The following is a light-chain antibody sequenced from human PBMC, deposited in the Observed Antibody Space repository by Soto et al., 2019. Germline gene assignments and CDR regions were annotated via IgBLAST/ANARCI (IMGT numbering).Light chain of an antibody. J-gene: IGKJ1*01. CDR3: QQYHNWLT. Sequence: EIVMTQSPATLSVSPGERATLSCRASQSVSSNLAWYQQKPGQAPRLLIYGASTRATGIPARFSGSGSGTEFTLTISSLQSEDFATYYCQQYHNWLTFGQGTKVDIK. V-gene: IGKV3-15*01. CDR1: QSVSSN. CDR2: GAS.